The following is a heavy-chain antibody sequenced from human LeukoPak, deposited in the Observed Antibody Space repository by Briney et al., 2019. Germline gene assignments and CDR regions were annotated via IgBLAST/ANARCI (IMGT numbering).Heavy chain of an antibody. CDR3: ARGNVVVTAISFDY. V-gene: IGHV4-34*01. D-gene: IGHD2-21*02. J-gene: IGHJ4*02. CDR1: GGSFSGYY. CDR2: INRSGST. Sequence: PSETLSLTCAVYGGSFSGYYWSWIRQPPGKGLEWIGEINRSGSTSYNPSLKSRVTISVDTSKNQFSLKLSSVTAADTAVYYCARGNVVVTAISFDYWGQGTLVTVSS.